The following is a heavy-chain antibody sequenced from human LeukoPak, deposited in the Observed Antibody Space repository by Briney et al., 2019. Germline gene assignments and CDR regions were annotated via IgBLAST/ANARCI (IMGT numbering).Heavy chain of an antibody. Sequence: GSSLQTSSKAAGDKFNAYWITCVRRMPGKHLQWMGIIYPDDSDIRYSPSFQGQVTISADKSISPAYLQWSSLKASDTAMYYCARLGSSGWSFDYWGQGTLVTVSS. V-gene: IGHV5-51*01. J-gene: IGHJ4*02. CDR1: GDKFNAYW. CDR2: IYPDDSDI. CDR3: ARLGSSGWSFDY. D-gene: IGHD6-19*01.